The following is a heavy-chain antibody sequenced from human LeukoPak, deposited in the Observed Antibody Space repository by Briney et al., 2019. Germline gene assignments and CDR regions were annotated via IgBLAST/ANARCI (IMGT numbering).Heavy chain of an antibody. CDR3: ARLQRITMAGPDYWYFDL. J-gene: IGHJ2*01. CDR2: IYYSGRT. D-gene: IGHD3-10*01. Sequence: SETLSLTCTVSGYSLSSYYWSWIRQPPAKGLEGMGDIYYSGRTNYNPSLKSRVTISVDTYKSQFSLKMNSETAADTAVYYCARLQRITMAGPDYWYFDLWGRATLVAVSS. CDR1: GYSLSSYY. V-gene: IGHV4-59*01.